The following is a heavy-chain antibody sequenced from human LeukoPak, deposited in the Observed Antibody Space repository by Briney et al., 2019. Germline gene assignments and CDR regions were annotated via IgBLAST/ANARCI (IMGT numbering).Heavy chain of an antibody. CDR3: AKDIGRRSGSYFPVDY. D-gene: IGHD1-26*01. V-gene: IGHV3-9*01. Sequence: GGSLRLSCAASGFTLDDYAMHWVRQAPGKGLEWVSGISWNSGSIGYADSVKGRFTISRDNAKNSLYLQMNSLRAEDTALYYCAKDIGRRSGSYFPVDYWGQGTLVTVSS. J-gene: IGHJ4*02. CDR2: ISWNSGSI. CDR1: GFTLDDYA.